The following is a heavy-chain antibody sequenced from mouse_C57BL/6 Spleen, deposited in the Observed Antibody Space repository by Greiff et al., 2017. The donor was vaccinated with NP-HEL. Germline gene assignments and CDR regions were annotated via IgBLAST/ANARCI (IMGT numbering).Heavy chain of an antibody. J-gene: IGHJ4*01. Sequence: VQLQQSGPELARPWASVKISCQAFYTFSRSVHFAIRDTNYWLQLEKQRPGQGLEWIGAIYHGNGDNSYNQKFKGKATSTTDKSSSTAYMQRSSLTSEDSAVYYCAWLNYAMDYWGQGTSVTVSS. CDR1: YTFS. CDR3: SEDSAVYYCAWLNYAMDY. CDR2: GQGLEWIG. D-gene: IGHD2-2*01. V-gene: IGHV1-87*01.